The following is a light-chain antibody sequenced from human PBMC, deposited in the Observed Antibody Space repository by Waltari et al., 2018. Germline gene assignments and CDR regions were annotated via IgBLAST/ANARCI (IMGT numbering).Light chain of an antibody. CDR2: WAS. CDR1: QSVISSFNNKNY. CDR3: QQYYSTRT. V-gene: IGKV4-1*01. Sequence: DIVMTQSPDSLAVSLGERATINCKSSQSVISSFNNKNYLTWFQQKAGEPPKLLIYWASTRESGVPDRFSGSGSGTDFTLTISSLQAEDVAVYYCQQYYSTRTFGQGTKVEIK. J-gene: IGKJ1*01.